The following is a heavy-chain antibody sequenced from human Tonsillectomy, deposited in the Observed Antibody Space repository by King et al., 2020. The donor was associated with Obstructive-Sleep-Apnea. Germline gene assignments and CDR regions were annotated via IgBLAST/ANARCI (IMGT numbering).Heavy chain of an antibody. CDR3: ARDASYYYDSSGFDY. CDR2: ISYDGSNK. CDR1: GFTFSSYA. J-gene: IGHJ4*02. V-gene: IGHV3-30*04. Sequence: VQLVESGGGVVQPGRSLRLSCAASGFTFSSYAMHWVRQAPGKGLEWVAVISYDGSNKYYADSVKGRFTISRDNSKKTLYLQMNSLRAEDTAVYYCARDASYYYDSSGFDYWGQGTLVTVSS. D-gene: IGHD3-22*01.